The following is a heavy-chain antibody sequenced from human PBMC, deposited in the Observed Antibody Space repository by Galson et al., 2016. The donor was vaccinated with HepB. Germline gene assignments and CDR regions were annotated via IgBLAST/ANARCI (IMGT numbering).Heavy chain of an antibody. CDR3: ARNTPSPGNGAYFDY. CDR1: GFTFNYY. Sequence: SLRLSCAAPGFTFNYYMSWVRQAPGKGLEWISYISTTSSYALYADSVKGRFTISRDNARNSLYLQMNSLRADDTAVYYCARNTPSPGNGAYFDYWGRGALVTVSS. J-gene: IGHJ4*02. D-gene: IGHD1-14*01. V-gene: IGHV3-11*03. CDR2: ISTTSSYA.